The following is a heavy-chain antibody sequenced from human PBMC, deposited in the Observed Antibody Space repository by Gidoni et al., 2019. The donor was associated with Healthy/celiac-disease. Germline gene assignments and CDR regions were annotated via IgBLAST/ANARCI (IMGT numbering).Heavy chain of an antibody. D-gene: IGHD5-18*01. Sequence: EVQLVESGGGLIQPGGSLRLSCAASGFPVSSNYMRWVRQAPGTGLEWVSVMYSGGSTYYADYVKGRFTISRDNSKNTLYLQRNSLRAEDTAVYYCARAIQLWPRGGYYFDYWGQGTLVTVSS. CDR2: MYSGGST. J-gene: IGHJ4*02. CDR3: ARAIQLWPRGGYYFDY. V-gene: IGHV3-53*01. CDR1: GFPVSSNY.